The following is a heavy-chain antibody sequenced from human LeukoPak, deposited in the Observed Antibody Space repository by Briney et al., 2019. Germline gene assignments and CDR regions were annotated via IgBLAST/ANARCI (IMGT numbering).Heavy chain of an antibody. J-gene: IGHJ6*03. Sequence: GGSLRLSCAASGFTVSSNYMSWVRQAPGKGLEWVSVIYSGGSTYYADSVKGRFTISRDNSKNTLYLQMNSLRAEDTAVYYCATQLPEDIVVVPAAPSVWYYYMDVWGKGTTVTVSS. CDR3: ATQLPEDIVVVPAAPSVWYYYMDV. V-gene: IGHV3-53*01. CDR2: IYSGGST. D-gene: IGHD2-2*01. CDR1: GFTVSSNY.